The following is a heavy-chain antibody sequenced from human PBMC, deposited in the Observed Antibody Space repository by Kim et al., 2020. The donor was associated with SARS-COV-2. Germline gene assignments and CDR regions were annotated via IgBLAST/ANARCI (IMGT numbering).Heavy chain of an antibody. D-gene: IGHD2-2*01. CDR3: ARAIPAAPYYYYYYGMDV. CDR1: GGSISSYY. J-gene: IGHJ6*02. V-gene: IGHV4-59*13. Sequence: SETPSLTCTVSGGSISSYYWSWIRQPPGKGLEWIGYIYYSGSTNYNPSLKSRVTISVDTSKNQFSLKLSSVTAADTAVYYCARAIPAAPYYYYYYGMDVWGQGTTDTVSS. CDR2: IYYSGST.